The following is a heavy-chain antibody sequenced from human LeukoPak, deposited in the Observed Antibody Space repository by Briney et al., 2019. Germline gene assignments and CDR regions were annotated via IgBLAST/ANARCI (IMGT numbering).Heavy chain of an antibody. J-gene: IGHJ4*02. CDR3: ARHFGTYHLAEAFDY. Sequence: SETLSLTCSVSGGSISNTYYYWDWIRQPPGKGLEWIGSIYYSGKTYYNPSLKSRVTIFLDTSKNQFSLELSSLTAADTAVYYCARHFGTYHLAEAFDYWGQGRLVTVSS. D-gene: IGHD1-26*01. V-gene: IGHV4-39*01. CDR1: GGSISNTYYY. CDR2: IYYSGKT.